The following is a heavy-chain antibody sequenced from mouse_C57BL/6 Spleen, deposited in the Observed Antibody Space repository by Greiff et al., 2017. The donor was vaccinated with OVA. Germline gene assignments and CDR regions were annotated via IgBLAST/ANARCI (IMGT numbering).Heavy chain of an antibody. Sequence: QVQLKQSGAELVRPGASVKMSCKASGYTFTSYNMHWVKQTPRQGLAWIGAIYPGNGDTSYNQKFKGKATLTVDKSSSTAYMQLSSLTSEDSAVYFCARSGDYGYDYAMDYWGQGTSVTVSS. CDR1: GYTFTSYN. CDR3: ARSGDYGYDYAMDY. V-gene: IGHV1-12*01. D-gene: IGHD2-2*01. CDR2: IYPGNGDT. J-gene: IGHJ4*01.